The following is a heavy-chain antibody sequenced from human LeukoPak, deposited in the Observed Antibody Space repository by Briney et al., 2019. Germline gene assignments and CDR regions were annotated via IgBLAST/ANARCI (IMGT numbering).Heavy chain of an antibody. J-gene: IGHJ4*02. Sequence: GSLRLSCAASGFTFSSYSMNWVRQTPGKGLEWVSSISSSSSYIYYADSVKGRFTISRDNAKNSLYLQMNSLRAEDTAVYYCARLAGATTNYWGQGTLVTVSS. V-gene: IGHV3-21*01. CDR3: ARLAGATTNY. CDR2: ISSSSSYI. D-gene: IGHD1-26*01. CDR1: GFTFSSYS.